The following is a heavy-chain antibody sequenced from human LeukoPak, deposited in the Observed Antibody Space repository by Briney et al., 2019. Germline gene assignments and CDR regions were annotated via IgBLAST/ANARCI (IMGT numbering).Heavy chain of an antibody. V-gene: IGHV1-18*01. J-gene: IGHJ1*01. CDR2: ISAYNGNT. CDR1: GYTFTSYG. CDR3: ARGGDSGSYPLVEYFQH. Sequence: GASVKVSCKASGYTFTSYGISWVRQAPGQGLEWMGWISAYNGNTNYAQKLQGRVTMTTDTSTSTAYMELRSLRSDDTAVYYCARGGDSGSYPLVEYFQHWGQGTLVTVSS. D-gene: IGHD3-10*01.